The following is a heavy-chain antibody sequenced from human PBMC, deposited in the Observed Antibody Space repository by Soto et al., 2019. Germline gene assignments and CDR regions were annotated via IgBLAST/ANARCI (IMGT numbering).Heavy chain of an antibody. D-gene: IGHD3-3*02. J-gene: IGHJ5*02. V-gene: IGHV4-61*03. CDR1: GDSVNSGNHF. Sequence: PSETQSLTCTVSGDSVNSGNHFWTWIRQPPGKGLEWIGYMYYSGAANYSPSLKSRLTISLDMSKNHFSLKLSSVTAADTAVYYCATSRSIFGVILTTSWGQGTLVTVSS. CDR3: ATSRSIFGVILTTS. CDR2: MYYSGAA.